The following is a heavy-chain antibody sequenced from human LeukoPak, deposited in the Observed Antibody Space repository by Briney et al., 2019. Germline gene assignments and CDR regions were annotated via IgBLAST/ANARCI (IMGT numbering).Heavy chain of an antibody. CDR3: ARDRDGEAKFDY. CDR1: GFTFSNYS. Sequence: GGSLRLSCAASGFTFSNYSMNWVRQAPGKGLEWVSSISSSSSYIYYADSVKGRFTISRDNAKNSLYLQMNSLRAEDTAVYYCARDRDGEAKFDYWGQGTLVTVSS. J-gene: IGHJ4*02. D-gene: IGHD7-27*01. V-gene: IGHV3-21*01. CDR2: ISSSSSYI.